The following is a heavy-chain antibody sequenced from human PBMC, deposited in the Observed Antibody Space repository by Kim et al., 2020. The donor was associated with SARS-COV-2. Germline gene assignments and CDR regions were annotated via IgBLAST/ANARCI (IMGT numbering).Heavy chain of an antibody. D-gene: IGHD3-10*01. CDR1: GGSISSSSYY. J-gene: IGHJ4*02. CDR2: IYYSGST. V-gene: IGHV4-39*01. CDR3: ARSFLWFGELLPPSWVSFYFDY. Sequence: SETLSLTCTVSGGSISSSSYYWGWIRQPPGKGLEWIGSIYYSGSTYYNPSLKSPVTISVDTSKNQFSLKLSSVTAADTAVYYCARSFLWFGELLPPSWVSFYFDYWGRGTLVTVSS.